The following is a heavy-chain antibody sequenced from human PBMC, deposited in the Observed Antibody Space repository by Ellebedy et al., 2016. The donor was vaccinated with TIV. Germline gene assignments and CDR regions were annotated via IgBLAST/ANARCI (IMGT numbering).Heavy chain of an antibody. J-gene: IGHJ6*02. CDR2: IIPILGIA. CDR1: GGTFSSYA. CDR3: ARASYHYYGSGSYRLGMDV. V-gene: IGHV1-69*04. Sequence: AASVKVSCKASGGTFSSYAISWARQAPGQGLEWMGRIIPILGIANYAQKFQGRVTITADKSTSTAYMELSSLRSEDTAVYYCARASYHYYGSGSYRLGMDVWGQGTTVTVSS. D-gene: IGHD3-10*01.